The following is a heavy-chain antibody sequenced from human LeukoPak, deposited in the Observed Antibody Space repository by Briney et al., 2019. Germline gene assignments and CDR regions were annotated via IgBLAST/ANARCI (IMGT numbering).Heavy chain of an antibody. J-gene: IGHJ4*02. V-gene: IGHV3-23*01. D-gene: IGHD6-13*01. CDR2: ISGSGDTT. Sequence: GGSLRLSCAASGFTFTSYEMNWVRQAPGKGLEWVSAISGSGDTTYYADSVKGRFTISRDSSRNTLYLHMNSLRAEDTAVYYCAKDRVIATGIGEFDYWGQGTLVTVSS. CDR3: AKDRVIATGIGEFDY. CDR1: GFTFTSYE.